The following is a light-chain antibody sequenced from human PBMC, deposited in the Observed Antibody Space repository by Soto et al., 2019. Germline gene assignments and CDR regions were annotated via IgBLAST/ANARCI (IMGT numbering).Light chain of an antibody. Sequence: QSALTQPASVSGSPGQSITISCTGTSSDVGGYNYVSWYQQHPGKAPKLMIYEVSNRPSGVSDRFSGSKSGDTASLTISGLQAEDEADYYCSSYIVSSTYVFATGTKLTVL. V-gene: IGLV2-14*01. J-gene: IGLJ1*01. CDR3: SSYIVSSTYV. CDR2: EVS. CDR1: SSDVGGYNY.